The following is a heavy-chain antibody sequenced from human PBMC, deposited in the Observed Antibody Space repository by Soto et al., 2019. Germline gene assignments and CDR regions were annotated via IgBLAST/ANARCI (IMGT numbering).Heavy chain of an antibody. J-gene: IGHJ4*02. Sequence: GESLKISCKGSGYNFSGYWIGWVRQMPGKGLEWMGVIYPGDSDTRYSPSFQGQVTISADKSINTAYLHWTSLKASDSAIYYCARRPGITGISDPFDYWGQGTLVTVSS. CDR2: IYPGDSDT. D-gene: IGHD1-20*01. CDR1: GYNFSGYW. V-gene: IGHV5-51*01. CDR3: ARRPGITGISDPFDY.